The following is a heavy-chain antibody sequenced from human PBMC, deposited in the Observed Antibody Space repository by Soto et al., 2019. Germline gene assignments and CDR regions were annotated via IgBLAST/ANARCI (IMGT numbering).Heavy chain of an antibody. V-gene: IGHV1-18*01. CDR1: GYTFTSYG. J-gene: IGHJ6*02. CDR3: ARDLGARGYYYYGMDV. CDR2: ISAYNGNT. Sequence: QVQLVQSGAEVKKPGASVKVSCKASGYTFTSYGISWVRQAPGQGLEWMGWISAYNGNTNYAQKLQGRVTMTTDTYTSTAYMELRSLRSDDTAVYYCARDLGARGYYYYGMDVWGQGTTVTVSS. D-gene: IGHD3-10*01.